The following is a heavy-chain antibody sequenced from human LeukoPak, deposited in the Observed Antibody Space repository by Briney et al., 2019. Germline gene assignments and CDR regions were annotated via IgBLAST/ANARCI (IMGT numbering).Heavy chain of an antibody. V-gene: IGHV4-34*01. D-gene: IGHD3-10*01. CDR3: ARALLLWFGEFWFDP. Sequence: SSETLSLTCAVYGGSFSGCYWSWIRQPPGKGLEWIGEINHSGSTNYNPSLKSRVTISVDTSKNQFSLKLSSVTAADTAVYYCARALLLWFGEFWFDPWGQGTLVTVSS. J-gene: IGHJ5*02. CDR2: INHSGST. CDR1: GGSFSGCY.